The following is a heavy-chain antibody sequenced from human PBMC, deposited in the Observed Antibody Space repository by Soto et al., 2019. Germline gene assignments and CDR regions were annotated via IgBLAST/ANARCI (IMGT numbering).Heavy chain of an antibody. V-gene: IGHV4-4*07. D-gene: IGHD2-8*01. CDR1: GGSISSYY. CDR2: IYTSGST. J-gene: IGHJ3*02. CDR3: ARDRRDIVLMVYAPHDAFDI. Sequence: SETLSLTCTVSGGSISSYYWSWIRQPAGNGLAWIGRIYTSGSTNYNPSPKSRVTMSVDTSKNQFSLKLSSVTAADTAVYYCARDRRDIVLMVYAPHDAFDIWGQGTMVTVSS.